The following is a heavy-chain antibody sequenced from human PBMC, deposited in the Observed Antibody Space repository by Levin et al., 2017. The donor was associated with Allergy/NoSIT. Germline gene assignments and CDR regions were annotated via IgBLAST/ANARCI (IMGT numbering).Heavy chain of an antibody. D-gene: IGHD4-23*01. CDR3: TGGDYGGNSGLDY. CDR2: IKSKTDGGTT. CDR1: GFTFSNAW. J-gene: IGHJ4*02. Sequence: GGSLRLSCAASGFTFSNAWMSWVRQAPGKGLEWVGRIKSKTDGGTTDYAAPVKGRFTISRDDSKNTLYLQMNSLKTEDTAVYYCTGGDYGGNSGLDYWGQGTLVTVSS. V-gene: IGHV3-15*01.